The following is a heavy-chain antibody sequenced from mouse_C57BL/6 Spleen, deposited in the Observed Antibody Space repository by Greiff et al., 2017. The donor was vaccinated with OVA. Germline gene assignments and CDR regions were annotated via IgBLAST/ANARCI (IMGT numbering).Heavy chain of an antibody. D-gene: IGHD1-1*01. CDR3: ARPTKASDGSSYWYFDV. Sequence: EVKLMESGGDLVKPGGSLKLSCAASGFTFSSYGMSWVRQTPDKRLEWVATISSGGSYTYYPDSVKGRFTISRDNAKNTLYLQMSSLKSEDTDMYYCARPTKASDGSSYWYFDVWGTGTTVTVSS. V-gene: IGHV5-6*01. CDR1: GFTFSSYG. J-gene: IGHJ1*03. CDR2: ISSGGSYT.